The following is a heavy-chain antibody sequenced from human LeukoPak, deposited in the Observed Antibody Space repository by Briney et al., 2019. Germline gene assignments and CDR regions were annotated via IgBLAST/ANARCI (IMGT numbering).Heavy chain of an antibody. J-gene: IGHJ4*02. CDR1: GYTFTSYG. D-gene: IGHD3-22*01. V-gene: IGHV1-18*01. Sequence: GASVKVSCKASGYTFTSYGISWVRQAPGQGLEWMGWINAYNGNTNYAQKLQGRVTMTTDTSTSTAYMELRSLRSDDTAAYYCARDRKGSIHYDSSGYYLVLGYWGQGTLVTVSS. CDR3: ARDRKGSIHYDSSGYYLVLGY. CDR2: INAYNGNT.